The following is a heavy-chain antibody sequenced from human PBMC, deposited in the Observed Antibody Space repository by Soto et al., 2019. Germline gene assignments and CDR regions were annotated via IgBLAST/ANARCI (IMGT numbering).Heavy chain of an antibody. CDR2: IYYSGNT. Sequence: QVQLQESGPGLVKPSQTLSLTCAVSGGSISSGGYSWRWIRQHPGKGLEFIGSIYYSGNTHYNPSRRSRVTISVDTSKNLFSLRLRSVTSADTAVYYCARKTPGIFWYLDLWGLGTLVTVSS. D-gene: IGHD6-13*01. J-gene: IGHJ2*01. V-gene: IGHV4-31*11. CDR3: ARKTPGIFWYLDL. CDR1: GGSISSGGYS.